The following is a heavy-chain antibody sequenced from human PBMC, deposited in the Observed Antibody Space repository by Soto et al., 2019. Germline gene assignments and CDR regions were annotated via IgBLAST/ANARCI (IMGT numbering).Heavy chain of an antibody. Sequence: LSLTCSVSGGTINSGDYFWSWIRQPPGKGLEWIGSIFYTGSTYYSPSLKSRASMSMDTSKNLLSLRLRSLTAADTAVYFCARVKATLYRHYYFDYWGQGTPVTVSS. CDR2: IFYTGST. CDR3: ARVKATLYRHYYFDY. J-gene: IGHJ4*02. V-gene: IGHV4-30-4*01. D-gene: IGHD5-12*01. CDR1: GGTINSGDYF.